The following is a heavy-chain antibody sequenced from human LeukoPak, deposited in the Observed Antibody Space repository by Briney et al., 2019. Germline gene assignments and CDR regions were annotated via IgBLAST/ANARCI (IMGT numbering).Heavy chain of an antibody. V-gene: IGHV1-8*01. CDR1: GYTFTSYD. D-gene: IGHD2-2*01. CDR2: MNPNSGNT. Sequence: ASVKVSCKASGYTFTSYDINWVRQATGQGLEWMGWMNPNSGNTGYAQKFQGRVTITRNTSISTAYMELSSLRSEDTAVYYCATHPVIPAATIDYWGQGTLVTVSS. J-gene: IGHJ4*02. CDR3: ATHPVIPAATIDY.